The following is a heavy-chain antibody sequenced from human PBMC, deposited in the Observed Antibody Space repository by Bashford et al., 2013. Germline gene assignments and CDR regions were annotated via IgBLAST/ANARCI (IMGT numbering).Heavy chain of an antibody. J-gene: IGHJ5*02. CDR2: INPNTGDT. D-gene: IGHD2-15*01. V-gene: IGHV1-2*02. Sequence: ASVKVSCKASGYTFIDYFMHWVRQAPGEGLEWMGRINPNTGDTQYAQKFQGRVTMTRDTSINTAYMEVNRLTSDDTAVYYCARDQRWLFDPWGQGTLVTVSS. CDR3: ARDQRWLFDP. CDR1: GYTFIDYF.